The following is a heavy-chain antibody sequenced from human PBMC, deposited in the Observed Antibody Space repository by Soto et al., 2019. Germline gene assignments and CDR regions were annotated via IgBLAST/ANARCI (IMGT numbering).Heavy chain of an antibody. D-gene: IGHD3-10*01. V-gene: IGHV1-69*02. CDR2: VNPIVSMS. Sequence: QVQLVQSGAEVKRPGSSVKVSCKASGDTFNFYSINWVRQAPGLGLEWMGRVNPIVSMSNYAQKFQGRVTMYADKSTNTDYMELSSLRSEDTAIYYCASSYGSGYRAFDYWGQGALVTVSS. CDR3: ASSYGSGYRAFDY. J-gene: IGHJ4*02. CDR1: GDTFNFYS.